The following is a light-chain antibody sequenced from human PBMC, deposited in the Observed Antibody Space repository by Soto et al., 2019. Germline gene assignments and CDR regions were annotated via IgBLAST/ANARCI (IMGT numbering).Light chain of an antibody. CDR2: EVS. CDR3: CSYAGSTTHVV. Sequence: QSALTQPASVSGSPGQSITISSTGTSSDVGSYNLVSWYQQYPGKAPKFIIYEVSKRPSGVSNRFSGSKSGNTASLTISGLQAEDEADYYCCSYAGSTTHVVFGGGTKLTVL. V-gene: IGLV2-23*02. J-gene: IGLJ2*01. CDR1: SSDVGSYNL.